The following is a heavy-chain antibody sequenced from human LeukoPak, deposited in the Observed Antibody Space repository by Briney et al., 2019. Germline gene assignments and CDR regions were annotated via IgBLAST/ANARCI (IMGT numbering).Heavy chain of an antibody. CDR2: ISYDGSNK. CDR1: GFTFSSYA. V-gene: IGHV3-30*04. Sequence: GGSLRLSCAASGFTFSSYAMHWVRQAPGKGLEWVAVISYDGSNKYYADYVKGRFTISRDNSKNTLYLQMNSLRAEDTAVYYCAKDLSRCAFGMWGQGTLVTVAS. J-gene: IGHJ3*02. CDR3: AKDLSRCAFGM. D-gene: IGHD4-17*01.